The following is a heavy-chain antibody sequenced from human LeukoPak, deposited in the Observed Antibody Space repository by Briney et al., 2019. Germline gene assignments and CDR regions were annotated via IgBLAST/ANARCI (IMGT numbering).Heavy chain of an antibody. Sequence: GGSLRLSCAASGFTFSSYSMNWVRQAPGKGLEWLSYINGRGTYIDYAESLKGRITISRDNAQNSLYLQMNSLRVEDTAVYYCARSGREATEIDYWGQGTLVTVSS. CDR3: ARSGREATEIDY. D-gene: IGHD1-1*01. J-gene: IGHJ4*02. CDR1: GFTFSSYS. CDR2: INGRGTYI. V-gene: IGHV3-21*06.